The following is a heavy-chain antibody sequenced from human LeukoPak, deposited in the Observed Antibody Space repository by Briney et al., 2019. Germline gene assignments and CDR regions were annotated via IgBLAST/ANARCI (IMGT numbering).Heavy chain of an antibody. CDR1: GGSISSGGYS. J-gene: IGHJ5*02. D-gene: IGHD7-27*01. Sequence: PSQTLSLTCAVSGGSISSGGYSWSWIRQPPGKGLEWIGYIYHGGSTYYNPSLKSRVTISVDRSKNQFSLKLSSVTAADTAVYYCARDYGTGYGWFDPWGQGTLVTVSS. CDR2: IYHGGST. V-gene: IGHV4-30-2*01. CDR3: ARDYGTGYGWFDP.